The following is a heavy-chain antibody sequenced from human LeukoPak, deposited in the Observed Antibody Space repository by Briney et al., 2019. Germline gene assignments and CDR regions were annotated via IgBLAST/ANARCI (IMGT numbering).Heavy chain of an antibody. CDR1: GYTFTSYA. CDR3: ARALRYPGSYLGWFDP. V-gene: IGHV7-4-1*02. J-gene: IGHJ5*02. CDR2: INTNTGNP. D-gene: IGHD3-10*01. Sequence: GASVTVSCTASGYTFTSYAMNWVRQAPGQGLEWMGWINTNTGNPTYAQGFTGRFVFSLDTSVSTAYLQISSLKAEDTAVYYCARALRYPGSYLGWFDPWGQGTLVTVSS.